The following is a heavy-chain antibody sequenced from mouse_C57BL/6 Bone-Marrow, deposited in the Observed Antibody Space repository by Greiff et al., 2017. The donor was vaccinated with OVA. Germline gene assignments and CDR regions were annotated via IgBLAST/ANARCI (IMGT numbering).Heavy chain of an antibody. CDR2: IWSDGST. CDR1: GFSLTSYG. J-gene: IGHJ2*01. V-gene: IGHV2-6*03. Sequence: QVQLKESGPGLVAPSQSLSITCTVSGFSLTSYGVHWVRQPPGKGLEWLVVIWSDGSTTSNSALKSRLSISKDNSKSQVFLKMNSLQTDDTAMYYCARGHYYGSSYYFDYWGQGTTLTVSS. D-gene: IGHD1-1*01. CDR3: ARGHYYGSSYYFDY.